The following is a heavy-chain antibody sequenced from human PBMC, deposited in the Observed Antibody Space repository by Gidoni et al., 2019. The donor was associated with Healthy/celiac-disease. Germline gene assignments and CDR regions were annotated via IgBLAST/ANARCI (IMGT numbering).Heavy chain of an antibody. J-gene: IGHJ6*02. CDR1: GFTFSSYA. V-gene: IGHV3-30-3*01. Sequence: VQLVESGGGVVQPGRSLRLSCAASGFTFSSYAMHWVRQAPGKGLEWVAVISYDGSNKYYADSVKGRFTISRDNSKNTLYLQMNSLRAEDTAVYYCARDGLHYYYGMDVWGQGTTVTVSS. CDR2: ISYDGSNK. CDR3: ARDGLHYYYGMDV.